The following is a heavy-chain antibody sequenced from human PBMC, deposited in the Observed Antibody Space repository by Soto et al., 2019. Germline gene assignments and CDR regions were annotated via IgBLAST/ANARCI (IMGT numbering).Heavy chain of an antibody. V-gene: IGHV1-69*13. J-gene: IGHJ6*02. CDR3: ASPLPIVGATMVGYYGMDV. CDR1: GGTFSSYA. Sequence: SVKVSCKASGGTFSSYAISWVRQAPGQGLEWMGGIIPIFGTANYAQKFQGRVTITADESTSTAYMELSSLRSEDTAVYYCASPLPIVGATMVGYYGMDVWGQGTTVTVSS. CDR2: IIPIFGTA. D-gene: IGHD1-26*01.